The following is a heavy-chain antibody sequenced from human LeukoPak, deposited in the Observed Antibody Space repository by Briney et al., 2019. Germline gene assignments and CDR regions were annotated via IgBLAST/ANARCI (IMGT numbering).Heavy chain of an antibody. CDR2: ISSDGRNQ. CDR1: GFTFSSHG. D-gene: IGHD2-15*01. Sequence: PGGSLRLSCAASGFTFSSHGMHWVRQAPGKGLERVAVISSDGRNQYYADSVKGRFTISRDNAKNSLYLQMNSLRAEDTAVYYCARDKYCSGGSCYTPPYYYYGMDVWGQGTTVTVSS. CDR3: ARDKYCSGGSCYTPPYYYYGMDV. J-gene: IGHJ6*02. V-gene: IGHV3-30*03.